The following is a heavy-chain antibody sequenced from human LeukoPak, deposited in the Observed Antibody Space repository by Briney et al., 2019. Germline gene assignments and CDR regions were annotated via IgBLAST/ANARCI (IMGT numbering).Heavy chain of an antibody. Sequence: GGSLRLSCAASGFTFSSYAMSWVRQAPGKGLEWVSAISGSGGSTYYADSVKGRFTISRDNSKNTLYLQMNSLRAEDTAVYYCARVRTGINDYGDYNWFDPWGQGTLVTVSS. CDR2: ISGSGGST. CDR3: ARVRTGINDYGDYNWFDP. V-gene: IGHV3-23*01. J-gene: IGHJ5*02. CDR1: GFTFSSYA. D-gene: IGHD4-17*01.